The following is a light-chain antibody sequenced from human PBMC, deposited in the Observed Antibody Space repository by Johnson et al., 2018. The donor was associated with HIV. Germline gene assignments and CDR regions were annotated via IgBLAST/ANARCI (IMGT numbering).Light chain of an antibody. CDR1: SSNLGNNY. CDR2: DND. J-gene: IGLJ1*01. V-gene: IGLV1-51*01. Sequence: HSVLTQPPSVSAAPGQRVTISCSGSSSNLGNNYVSWYQHLPGTAPKLLIYDNDKRPSGIPDRFSGSRSGPSATLGITGLQTGDEADYYCGAWDSGLTAGVFGTGTKVTVL. CDR3: GAWDSGLTAGV.